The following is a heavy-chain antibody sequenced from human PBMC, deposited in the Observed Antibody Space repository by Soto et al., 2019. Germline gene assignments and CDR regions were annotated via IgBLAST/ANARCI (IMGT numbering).Heavy chain of an antibody. V-gene: IGHV1-3*01. CDR3: ARPSTYCSSTSCYGDDAFDI. CDR2: INAGNGNT. J-gene: IGHJ3*02. D-gene: IGHD2-2*01. Sequence: ASVKVSCKASGYTFTSYAMHWVRQAPGQRLEWMGWINAGNGNTKYSQKFQGRVTITRDTSASTAYMELSSLRSEDTAVYYCARPSTYCSSTSCYGDDAFDIWGQGTMVTVSS. CDR1: GYTFTSYA.